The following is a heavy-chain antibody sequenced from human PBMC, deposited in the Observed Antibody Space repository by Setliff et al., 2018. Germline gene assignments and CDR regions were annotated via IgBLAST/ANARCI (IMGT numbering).Heavy chain of an antibody. CDR3: ARGRGPDIVVTIPGDY. D-gene: IGHD2-15*01. CDR2: ISPYSGKT. CDR1: GHNFITLG. V-gene: IGHV1-18*01. J-gene: IGHJ4*02. Sequence: CKTSGHNFITLGINWVRQAPGQGLEWVGWISPYSGKTDYAQKFQDRVIMTIDSATTTAYMELKTLRSDDTAVYYCARGRGPDIVVTIPGDYWGQGTQVTVSS.